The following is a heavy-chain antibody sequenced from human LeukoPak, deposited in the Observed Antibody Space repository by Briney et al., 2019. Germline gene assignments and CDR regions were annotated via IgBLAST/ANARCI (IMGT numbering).Heavy chain of an antibody. V-gene: IGHV3-21*01. J-gene: IGHJ4*02. CDR1: GFTFSSYS. CDR2: ISSSSSYI. D-gene: IGHD6-13*01. CDR3: ARVTAAAGTKHFDY. Sequence: GGSLRLSCAASGFTFSSYSMNCVRQAPGKGLEWVSSISSSSSYIYYADSVKGRFAISRDNAKNSLYLQMNSLRAEDTAVYYCARVTAAAGTKHFDYWGQGTLVTVSS.